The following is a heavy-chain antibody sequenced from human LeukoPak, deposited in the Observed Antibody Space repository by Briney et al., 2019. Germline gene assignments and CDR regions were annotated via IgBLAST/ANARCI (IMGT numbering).Heavy chain of an antibody. V-gene: IGHV4-59*08. J-gene: IGHJ2*01. CDR2: VYDSGDT. Sequence: SETLSLTCTVSGGSTSSDYWSWIRQSPGKGLEWVGYVYDSGDTGKNPSLKSRVTILLDTSKNQCSLKLTSVSAADTAVYYCARLKLGAYFDLWGRGTLVTVSS. CDR1: GGSTSSDY. CDR3: ARLKLGAYFDL. D-gene: IGHD3-16*01.